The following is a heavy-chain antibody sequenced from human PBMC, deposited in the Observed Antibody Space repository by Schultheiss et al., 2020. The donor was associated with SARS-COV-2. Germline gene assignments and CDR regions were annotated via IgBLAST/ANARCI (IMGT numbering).Heavy chain of an antibody. D-gene: IGHD6-6*01. J-gene: IGHJ5*02. CDR3: ARDRGIAARPWGWFDP. CDR2: IHYSGST. CDR1: GGSISSYY. Sequence: SETLSLTCTVSGGSISSYYWSWIRQPPGKGLEWIGYIHYSGSTNYNPSLKSRVTISVDTSKNQFSLKLSSVTAADTAVYYCARDRGIAARPWGWFDPWGQGTLVTVSS. V-gene: IGHV4-59*12.